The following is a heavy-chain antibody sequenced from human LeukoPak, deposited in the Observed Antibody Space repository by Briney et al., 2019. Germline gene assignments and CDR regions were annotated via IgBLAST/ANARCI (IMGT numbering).Heavy chain of an antibody. D-gene: IGHD2-15*01. CDR3: ARERYCSETCHENFDY. CDR1: GYTFTNYG. V-gene: IGHV1-18*04. CDR2: ISTDNDNT. Sequence: ASVKVSCKASGYTFTNYGIIWVRQAPGQGLEWIGWISTDNDNTHYTQKFQGRVTMTTDTSTYTAYMELRSLTSDDTAVYYCARERYCSETCHENFDYWGQGTLVTVSS. J-gene: IGHJ4*02.